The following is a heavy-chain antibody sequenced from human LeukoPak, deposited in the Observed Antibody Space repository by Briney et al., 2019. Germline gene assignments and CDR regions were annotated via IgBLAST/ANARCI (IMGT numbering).Heavy chain of an antibody. V-gene: IGHV4-39*07. D-gene: IGHD5-18*01. CDR2: INHSGST. CDR3: ARGLAWIQLWSNYYYYYGMDV. CDR1: GGSISSSSYY. Sequence: SETLSLTCTVSGGSISSSSYYWGWIRQPPGKGLEWIGEINHSGSTNYNPSLKSRVTISVDTSKNQFSLKLSSVTAADTAVYYCARGLAWIQLWSNYYYYYGMDVWGQGTTVTVSS. J-gene: IGHJ6*02.